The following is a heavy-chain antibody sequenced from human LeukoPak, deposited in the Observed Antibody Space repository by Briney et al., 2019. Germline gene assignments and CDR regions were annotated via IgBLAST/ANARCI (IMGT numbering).Heavy chain of an antibody. CDR3: ARDEGRQYYYDSSGYYLGAFDI. V-gene: IGHV4-59*01. CDR2: IYYSGGT. Sequence: SETLSLTCTVSGGSISSYYWSWIRQPPGKGLEWIGYIYYSGGTNYNPSLKSRVTISVDTSKNQFSLKLSSVTAADTAVYYCARDEGRQYYYDSSGYYLGAFDIWGQGTMVTVSS. CDR1: GGSISSYY. J-gene: IGHJ3*02. D-gene: IGHD3-22*01.